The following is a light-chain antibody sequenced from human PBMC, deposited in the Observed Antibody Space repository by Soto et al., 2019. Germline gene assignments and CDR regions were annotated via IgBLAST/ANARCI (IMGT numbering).Light chain of an antibody. V-gene: IGLV1-40*01. Sequence: QCGVTQPPSGSGAPGQRVTISCAWSSSSIGAGYDVHWYQQLPGAAPKLLIYANSNRPSGVPDRFSGSKYGTSASLAITGLQAEDEADYYCQSYDSSLYGYVFGSGTKVTVL. J-gene: IGLJ1*01. CDR3: QSYDSSLYGYV. CDR1: SSSIGAGYD. CDR2: ANS.